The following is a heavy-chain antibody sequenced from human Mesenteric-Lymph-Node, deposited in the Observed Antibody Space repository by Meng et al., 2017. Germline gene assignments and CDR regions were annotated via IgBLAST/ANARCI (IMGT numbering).Heavy chain of an antibody. Sequence: QVPRAQWGGRLLKPSAPLSLTCAVDGGSFSGYYGSWIRQPPGKGLEWIGEINHSGSTNYNPPLKSRVTISVDTSKNQFSLKLSSVTAADTAVYYCARDGYSYGYDIFDYWGQGTLVTVSS. D-gene: IGHD5-18*01. J-gene: IGHJ4*02. CDR1: GGSFSGYY. CDR2: INHSGST. V-gene: IGHV4-34*01. CDR3: ARDGYSYGYDIFDY.